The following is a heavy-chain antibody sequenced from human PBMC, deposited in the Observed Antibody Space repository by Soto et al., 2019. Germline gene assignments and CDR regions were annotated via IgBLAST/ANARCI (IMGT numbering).Heavy chain of an antibody. CDR1: GFTFSSYS. V-gene: IGHV3-21*01. D-gene: IGHD2-15*01. Sequence: EVQLVESGGGLVKPGGALRLSCAASGFTFSSYSMNWVRQAPGKGLEWVSFISSSSSHRNYADSVKGRFTISRDNAKNSLYLQMNSLRAEDTAVYYCAKGYCSGGSCYSPYCFDYWGQGTLVTVSS. J-gene: IGHJ4*02. CDR2: ISSSSSHR. CDR3: AKGYCSGGSCYSPYCFDY.